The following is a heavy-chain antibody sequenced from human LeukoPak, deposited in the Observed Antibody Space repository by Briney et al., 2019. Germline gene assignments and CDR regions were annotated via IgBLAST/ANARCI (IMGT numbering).Heavy chain of an antibody. V-gene: IGHV3-23*01. CDR3: ARSGPAAAGTGPMDV. J-gene: IGHJ6*03. CDR2: ISGSGGST. CDR1: GFTFSSYA. Sequence: GGSLRLSCAASGFTFSSYAMSWVRQAPGKGLEWVSAISGSGGSTYYADSVKSRFTISRDNGKNSLYLQMNSLRAEDTTVYYCARSGPAAAGTGPMDVWGKGTTVTVSS. D-gene: IGHD6-13*01.